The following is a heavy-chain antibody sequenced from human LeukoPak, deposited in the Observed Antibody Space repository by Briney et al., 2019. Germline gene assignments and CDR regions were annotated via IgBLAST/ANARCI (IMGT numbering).Heavy chain of an antibody. CDR2: IYYSGST. CDR1: GGSISSSSYY. D-gene: IGHD6-13*01. Sequence: SETLSLTCTVSGGSISSSSYYWGWLRQPPGKGLEWIGSIYYSGSTYYNPSLKSRVTISVDTSKNQFSLKLSSVTAADTAVYYCADRIAATGTRYFQHWGQGTLVTVSS. V-gene: IGHV4-39*01. J-gene: IGHJ1*01. CDR3: ADRIAATGTRYFQH.